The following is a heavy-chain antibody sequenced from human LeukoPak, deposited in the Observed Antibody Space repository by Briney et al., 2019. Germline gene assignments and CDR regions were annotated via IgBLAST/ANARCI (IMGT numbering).Heavy chain of an antibody. CDR3: ATGGYCSSTSCPHWFDP. Sequence: SETLSLTCTVSGGSISSSSYYWGWIRQPPGKGLEWIGSIYYSGSTYYNPSLKSRVTISVDTSKNQFSLKLSSVTAADTAVYYCATGGYCSSTSCPHWFDPWGQGTLVTVSS. CDR2: IYYSGST. D-gene: IGHD2-2*01. V-gene: IGHV4-39*01. J-gene: IGHJ5*02. CDR1: GGSISSSSYY.